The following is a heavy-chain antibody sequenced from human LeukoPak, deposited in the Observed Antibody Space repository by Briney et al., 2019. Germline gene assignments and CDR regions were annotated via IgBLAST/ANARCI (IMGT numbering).Heavy chain of an antibody. CDR1: GFTFSSYS. CDR3: AKGLSGSYYNYYYYGMDV. D-gene: IGHD1-26*01. J-gene: IGHJ6*02. CDR2: ITSSNNYI. V-gene: IGHV3-21*01. Sequence: GGSLRLSCAGSGFTFSSYSMNWVRQAPGKGLEWVSSITSSNNYIYYADSMKGRFTISRDNAKNSLYLQMNSLRAEDTAVYYCAKGLSGSYYNYYYYGMDVWGQGTTVTVSS.